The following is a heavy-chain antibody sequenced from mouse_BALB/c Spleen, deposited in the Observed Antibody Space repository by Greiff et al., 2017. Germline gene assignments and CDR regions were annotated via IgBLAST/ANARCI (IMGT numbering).Heavy chain of an antibody. CDR2: ISSGGGNT. D-gene: IGHD2-2*01. CDR3: ARRGYYGYDLRNFDV. V-gene: IGHV5-9*03. Sequence: EVKLQESGGGLVKPGGSLKLSCAASGFTFSSYTMSWVRQTPEKRLEWVATISSGGGNTYYPDSVKGRFTISRDNAKNNLYLQMSSLRSEDTALYYCARRGYYGYDLRNFDVWGAGTTVTVSA. J-gene: IGHJ1*01. CDR1: GFTFSSYT.